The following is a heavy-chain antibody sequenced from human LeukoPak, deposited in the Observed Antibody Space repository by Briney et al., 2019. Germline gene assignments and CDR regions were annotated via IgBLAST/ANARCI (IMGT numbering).Heavy chain of an antibody. CDR3: ANGDGFDY. D-gene: IGHD5-24*01. J-gene: IGHJ4*02. CDR1: GFTFSTYW. V-gene: IGHV3-7*01. CDR2: IKQDGSEE. Sequence: PGGSLRLSCATSGFTFSTYWMSWVRQAPGKGLEWVANIKQDGSEEYYVGSVKGRFTISRDNAKNSLYLQMNSLRAEDTAVYYCANGDGFDYWGQGTLVTVSS.